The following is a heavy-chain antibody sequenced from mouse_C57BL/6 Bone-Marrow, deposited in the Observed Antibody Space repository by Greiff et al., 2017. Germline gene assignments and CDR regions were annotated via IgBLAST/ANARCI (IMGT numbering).Heavy chain of an antibody. CDR1: GFTFSSYG. CDR2: ISSGGSYT. Sequence: DVKLVESGGDLVKPGGSLKLSCAASGFTFSSYGMSWVRQTPDKRLEWVATISSGGSYTYYPDSVKGRFTIARDNAKNTLDLQMSSRKSEDTAMYYCARLYYGSSLAWFAYWGQGTLVTVSA. V-gene: IGHV5-6*02. J-gene: IGHJ3*01. CDR3: ARLYYGSSLAWFAY. D-gene: IGHD1-1*01.